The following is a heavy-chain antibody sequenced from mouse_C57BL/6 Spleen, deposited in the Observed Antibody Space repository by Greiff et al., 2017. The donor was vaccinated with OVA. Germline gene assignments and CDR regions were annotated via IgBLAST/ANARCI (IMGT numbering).Heavy chain of an antibody. D-gene: IGHD2-4*01. CDR2: ISGGGGNT. CDR3: ARAVYDYGAY. V-gene: IGHV5-9*01. Sequence: DVKLVESGGGLVKPGGSLKLSCAASGFTFSSYTMSWVRQTPEKRLEWVATISGGGGNTYYPDSVKGRFTISRDNAKNTLYLQTSSLRSEDTALYYCARAVYDYGAYWGQGTLVTVSA. CDR1: GFTFSSYT. J-gene: IGHJ3*01.